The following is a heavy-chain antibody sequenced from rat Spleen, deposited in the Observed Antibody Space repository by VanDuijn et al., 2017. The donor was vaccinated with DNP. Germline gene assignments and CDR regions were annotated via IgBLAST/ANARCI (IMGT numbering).Heavy chain of an antibody. CDR1: GITFRDYY. D-gene: IGHD1-4*01. V-gene: IGHV5-20*01. CDR2: LSFDGTTS. Sequence: EVQLVESGGGLVQPGRSLKLSCAASGITFRDYYMAWVRQAPTRGLDWVASLSFDGTTSYYRDPVKGRFTISRDNAKSSLYLQMDSLRSEDTATYYCARLPGSLEYYAMDAWGQGTSVTVSS. CDR3: ARLPGSLEYYAMDA. J-gene: IGHJ4*01.